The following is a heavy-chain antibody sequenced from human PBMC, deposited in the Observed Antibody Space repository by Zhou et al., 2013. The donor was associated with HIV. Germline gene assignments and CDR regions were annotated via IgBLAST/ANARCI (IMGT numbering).Heavy chain of an antibody. J-gene: IGHJ4*02. CDR2: INPNSGVT. D-gene: IGHD3-10*01. CDR1: GYTFTGYY. V-gene: IGHV1-2*02. CDR3: ARARYYYGSGSYYPFDY. Sequence: QVQLMQSGAEVKKPGASVKVSCKASGYTFTGYYMHWVRQAPGQGLEWMGWINPNSGVTNYAQKFQGRVTMTRDTSISTAYMELSRLRSDDTAVYYCARARYYYGSGSYYPFDYWGQGTLVTVSS.